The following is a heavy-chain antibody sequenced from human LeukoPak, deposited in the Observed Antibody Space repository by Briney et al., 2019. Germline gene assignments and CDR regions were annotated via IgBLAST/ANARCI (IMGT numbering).Heavy chain of an antibody. Sequence: GGSLRLSCAASGFTFSSYGMHWVRQAPGKGLEWVAFIRYDGSNKYYADSVKGRFTISRDNAKNSLYLQMNSLRAEDTAVYYCARGGGSGSYYYFDYWGQGTLVTVSS. D-gene: IGHD1-26*01. J-gene: IGHJ4*02. V-gene: IGHV3-30*02. CDR3: ARGGGSGSYYYFDY. CDR2: IRYDGSNK. CDR1: GFTFSSYG.